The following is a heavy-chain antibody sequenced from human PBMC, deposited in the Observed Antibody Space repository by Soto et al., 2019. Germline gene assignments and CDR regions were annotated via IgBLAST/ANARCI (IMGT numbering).Heavy chain of an antibody. CDR1: GYTFTVYY. Sequence: ASVKVSCKASGYTFTVYYMHWVRQAPGQGLEWMGWINPKSGGTMYPQKFQGRVTMAWDTSISTAYMALTRLRSDDTAVYYCAGDLAKGGGSAGFDYWGQGTLVTVSS. V-gene: IGHV1-2*02. CDR3: AGDLAKGGGSAGFDY. J-gene: IGHJ4*02. CDR2: INPKSGGT. D-gene: IGHD1-26*01.